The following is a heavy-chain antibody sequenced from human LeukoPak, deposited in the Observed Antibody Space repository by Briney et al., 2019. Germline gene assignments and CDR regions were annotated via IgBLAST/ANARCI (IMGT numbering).Heavy chain of an antibody. D-gene: IGHD5-12*01. CDR1: GGSVSSGSYY. CDR3: ARDTITGTNYYYYYGMDV. CDR2: IYYSGST. J-gene: IGHJ6*02. Sequence: SETLSLTCTVSGGSVSSGSYYWSWIRQPPGKGLEWIGYIYYSGSTNYNPSLKSRVTISVDTSKNQFSLKLSSVTAADTAVYYCARDTITGTNYYYYYGMDVWGQGTTVTVSS. V-gene: IGHV4-61*01.